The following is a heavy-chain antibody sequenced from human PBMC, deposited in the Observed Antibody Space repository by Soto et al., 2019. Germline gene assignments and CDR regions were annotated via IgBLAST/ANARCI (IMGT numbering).Heavy chain of an antibody. CDR3: ARRNRQYDILTGETNSPFDY. V-gene: IGHV4-31*03. Sequence: KPSETLSLTCTVSGGSISSGGYYWSWIRQHPGKGLEWIGYIYYSGSTYYNPSLKSRVTISVDTSKNQFSLKLSSVTAADTAVYYCARRNRQYDILTGETNSPFDYWGQGTLVTVSS. J-gene: IGHJ4*02. CDR2: IYYSGST. CDR1: GGSISSGGYY. D-gene: IGHD3-9*01.